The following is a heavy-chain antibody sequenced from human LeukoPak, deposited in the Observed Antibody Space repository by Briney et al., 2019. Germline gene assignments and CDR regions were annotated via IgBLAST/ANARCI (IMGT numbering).Heavy chain of an antibody. V-gene: IGHV3-7*01. Sequence: GGSLRLSCAASGFPFSYWMTWVRQAPGKGLEGVANIKHDGSEKNYVDSVKGRLTISRDNAKNSLYLQMNSLRAEDTAVYYCARNRRCCGEDYWGQGTQVTVSS. D-gene: IGHD2-21*01. CDR3: ARNRRCCGEDY. J-gene: IGHJ4*02. CDR1: GFPFSYW. CDR2: IKHDGSEK.